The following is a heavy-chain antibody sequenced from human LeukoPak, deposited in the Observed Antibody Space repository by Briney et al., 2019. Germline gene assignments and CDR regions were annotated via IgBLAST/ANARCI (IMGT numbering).Heavy chain of an antibody. J-gene: IGHJ4*02. D-gene: IGHD5-24*01. V-gene: IGHV1-2*02. CDR3: ARALFGWLQFSVGY. Sequence: ASVKVSCKASGYTFTGYYMHWVRQAPGQGLEWMGWINPNSGGTNYAQEFQGRVTMTRDTSISTAYMELSRLRSDDTAVYYCARALFGWLQFSVGYWGQGTLVTVSS. CDR2: INPNSGGT. CDR1: GYTFTGYY.